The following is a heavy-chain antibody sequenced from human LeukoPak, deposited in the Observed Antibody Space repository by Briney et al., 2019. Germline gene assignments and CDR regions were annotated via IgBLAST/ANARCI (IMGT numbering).Heavy chain of an antibody. CDR3: ARNVRKNDSSNYDFSLDY. D-gene: IGHD4-11*01. CDR2: ISSSSSYI. J-gene: IGHJ4*02. CDR1: GFTFSSYS. V-gene: IGHV3-21*01. Sequence: GGSLRLSCAASGFTFSSYSMNWVRQAPGKGLEWVSSISSSSSYIYYADSVKGRFTISRDNAKNSLYLQMNSLRAEDTAVYYCARNVRKNDSSNYDFSLDYWGQGTLVTVSS.